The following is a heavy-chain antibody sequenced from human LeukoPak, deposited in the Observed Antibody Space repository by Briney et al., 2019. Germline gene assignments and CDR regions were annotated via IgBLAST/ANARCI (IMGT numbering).Heavy chain of an antibody. D-gene: IGHD3-10*01. Sequence: PSETLSLTCTVSGGSISSGGYYWRWIRQPPGEGLEWIGYIYYSGSTNYNPSLKSRVTISVDTSKNQFSLKLSSVTAADTAVYYCARGNLTKSTYYYGSGSYYFDYWGQGTLVTVSS. CDR3: ARGNLTKSTYYYGSGSYYFDY. J-gene: IGHJ4*02. CDR1: GGSISSGGYY. V-gene: IGHV4-61*08. CDR2: IYYSGST.